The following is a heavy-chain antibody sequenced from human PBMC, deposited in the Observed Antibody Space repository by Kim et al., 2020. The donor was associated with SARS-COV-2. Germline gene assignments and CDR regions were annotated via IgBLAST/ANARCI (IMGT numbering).Heavy chain of an antibody. Sequence: GGSLRLSCAASGFTFDDYTMHWVRQAPGKGLEWVSLISWDGGSTYYADSVKGRFTISRDNSKNSLYLQMNSLRTEDTALYYCAKDRSHYTGVLSAIDYWGQGTLVTVSS. CDR3: AKDRSHYTGVLSAIDY. CDR1: GFTFDDYT. J-gene: IGHJ4*02. V-gene: IGHV3-43*01. D-gene: IGHD3-10*01. CDR2: ISWDGGST.